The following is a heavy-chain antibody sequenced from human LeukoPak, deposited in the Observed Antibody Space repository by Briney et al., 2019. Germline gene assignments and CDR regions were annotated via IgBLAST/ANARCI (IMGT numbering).Heavy chain of an antibody. Sequence: ASVKVSCKASGYTFTGYCMHWVRQAPGQGLEWMGWINPNSGGTNYAQKFQDRVTMTRDTSLSTAYMELSRLRSDDTAVYFCARRPINCIITNCYVDYWGQGTLVTVSS. J-gene: IGHJ4*02. D-gene: IGHD2-2*01. CDR3: ARRPINCIITNCYVDY. CDR2: INPNSGGT. V-gene: IGHV1-2*02. CDR1: GYTFTGYC.